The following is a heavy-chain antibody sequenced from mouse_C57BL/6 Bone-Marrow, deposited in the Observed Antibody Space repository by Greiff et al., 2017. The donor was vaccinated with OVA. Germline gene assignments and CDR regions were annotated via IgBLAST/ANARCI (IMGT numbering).Heavy chain of an antibody. J-gene: IGHJ3*01. V-gene: IGHV1-81*01. CDR1: GYTFTSYG. CDR3: ARVGVVTPGFAY. D-gene: IGHD2-2*01. Sequence: QVQLQQSGAELARPGASVKLSCKASGYTFTSYGISWVKQRTGQGLEWIGEIYPRSGNTYYNEKFKGKATLTADKSSSTAYMGLRSLTSEDSAVYFCARVGVVTPGFAYWGQGTLVTVSA. CDR2: IYPRSGNT.